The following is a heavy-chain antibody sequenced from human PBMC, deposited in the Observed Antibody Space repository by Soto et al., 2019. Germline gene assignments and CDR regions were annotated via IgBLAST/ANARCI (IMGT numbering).Heavy chain of an antibody. V-gene: IGHV4-59*11. CDR2: VYYSGST. D-gene: IGHD1-26*01. CDR3: AREGGSSNFDY. CDR1: GGSISSHY. Sequence: SETLTLTCTVSGGSISSHYWSWIRQPPGKGLEWIGYVYYSGSTNYNPSLKSRVTVSVDESKNQFSLKLKSVTAADTAVYYCAREGGSSNFDYWGQGTLVTVSS. J-gene: IGHJ4*02.